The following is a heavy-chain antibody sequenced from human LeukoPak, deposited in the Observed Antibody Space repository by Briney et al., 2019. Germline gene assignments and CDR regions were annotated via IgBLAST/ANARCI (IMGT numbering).Heavy chain of an antibody. CDR2: FDPEDGET. CDR1: GYTLNELS. Sequence: ASVKVSCKVSGYTLNELSMHWVRQAPGKGLEWMGGFDPEDGETIYAQKFQGRVTMTEDTSTDTAYMELSSLRSEDTAVYYCATDDGARPFYFDYWGQGTLVTVSS. D-gene: IGHD4/OR15-4a*01. CDR3: ATDDGARPFYFDY. V-gene: IGHV1-24*01. J-gene: IGHJ4*02.